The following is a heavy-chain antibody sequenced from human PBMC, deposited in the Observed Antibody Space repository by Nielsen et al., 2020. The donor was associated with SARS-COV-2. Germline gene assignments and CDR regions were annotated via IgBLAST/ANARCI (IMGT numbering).Heavy chain of an antibody. J-gene: IGHJ6*03. D-gene: IGHD3-3*01. V-gene: IGHV2-70*11. CDR2: IDWDDDK. CDR3: ARTPLLRFLEWSGAHYYYYMDV. Sequence: WIRQPPGKALEWLARIDWDDDKYYSTSLKTRLTISKDTSKNQVVLTMTNMDPVDTATYYCARTPLLRFLEWSGAHYYYYMDVWGKGTTVTVSS.